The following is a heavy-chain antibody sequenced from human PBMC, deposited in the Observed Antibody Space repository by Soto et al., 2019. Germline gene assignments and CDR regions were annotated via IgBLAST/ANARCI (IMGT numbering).Heavy chain of an antibody. CDR3: ARRHLGELSLSARYYFDY. V-gene: IGHV4-34*01. CDR2: INHSGST. D-gene: IGHD3-16*02. Sequence: PSETLSLTCAVYGGSFSGYYWSWIRQPPGKGLEWIGEINHSGSTNYNPSLKSRVTISVDTSKNQFSLKLSSVTAADTAVYYCARRHLGELSLSARYYFDYWGQGTLVTVSS. CDR1: GGSFSGYY. J-gene: IGHJ4*02.